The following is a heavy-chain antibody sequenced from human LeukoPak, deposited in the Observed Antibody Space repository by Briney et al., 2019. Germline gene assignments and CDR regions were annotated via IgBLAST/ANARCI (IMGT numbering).Heavy chain of an antibody. Sequence: GGSLRLSCAASGFTFRSYAIHWVRQAPGKGLEWVAVISYDATRKYYADSVKGRFTISRDNDEDTVYLQMNSLRTEDTAAYFCARDAQDYFASSTSFDYWGQGALVTVSS. D-gene: IGHD3-9*01. CDR3: ARDAQDYFASSTSFDY. J-gene: IGHJ4*02. V-gene: IGHV3-30*04. CDR1: GFTFRSYA. CDR2: ISYDATRK.